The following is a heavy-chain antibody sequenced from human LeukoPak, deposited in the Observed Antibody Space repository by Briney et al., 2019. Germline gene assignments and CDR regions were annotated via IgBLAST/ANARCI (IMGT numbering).Heavy chain of an antibody. J-gene: IGHJ6*02. D-gene: IGHD2-15*01. CDR3: ARDPSAAWSPYGMDV. V-gene: IGHV4-59*01. CDR1: GGSISSYY. CDR2: IYYSGST. Sequence: SETLSLTCTVSGGSISSYYWSWIRQPPGKGLEWIGYIYYSGSTNYNPSLKSRVTISVDTSKNQFSLKLSSVTAADTAVYYCARDPSAAWSPYGMDVWGQGTTVTVSS.